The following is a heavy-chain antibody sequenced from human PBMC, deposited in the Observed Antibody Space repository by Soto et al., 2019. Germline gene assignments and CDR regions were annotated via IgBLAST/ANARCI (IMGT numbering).Heavy chain of an antibody. CDR3: ARDTPDYYGSGSYSH. V-gene: IGHV1-69*08. CDR2: IIPILGIA. D-gene: IGHD3-10*01. CDR1: GGTFSSYT. Sequence: QVQLVQSGAEVKKPGSSVKVSCKASGGTFSSYTISWVRQAPGQGLEWMGRIIPILGIANYAQKFQGRVTMTADKSTSTAYMELSSLRSEDTAVYYCARDTPDYYGSGSYSHWGQGTLVTVSS. J-gene: IGHJ4*02.